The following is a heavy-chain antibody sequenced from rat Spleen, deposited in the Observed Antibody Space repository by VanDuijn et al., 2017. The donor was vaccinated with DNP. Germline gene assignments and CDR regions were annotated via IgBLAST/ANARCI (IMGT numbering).Heavy chain of an antibody. CDR2: MWTGGST. V-gene: IGHV2-30*01. Sequence: QVQLKESGPGLVQPSQTLSLTCTVAGFSLTIYNVHWVRQPSGKGLEWMGVMWTGGSTEYNSALKSRLSITRDTSNSQVFLKMNSLQTEDTATYYCARSYSGYKAYFDFWGQGVVVTVSS. D-gene: IGHD1-9*01. J-gene: IGHJ2*01. CDR1: GFSLTIYN. CDR3: ARSYSGYKAYFDF.